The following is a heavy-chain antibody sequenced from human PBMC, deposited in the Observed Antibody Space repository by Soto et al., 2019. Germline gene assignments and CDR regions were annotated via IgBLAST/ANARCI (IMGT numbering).Heavy chain of an antibody. Sequence: PGGSLRLSCAASGFTFSNYGMHWVRQAPGKGLEWVAVISYDGGYKLYADAVKGRFTISRDNSKNTVYLQMISLRVEDTAVYYCAKDLSSSWPPDYWGQGTLVTVSS. V-gene: IGHV3-30*18. D-gene: IGHD6-13*01. CDR2: ISYDGGYK. CDR3: AKDLSSSWPPDY. J-gene: IGHJ4*02. CDR1: GFTFSNYG.